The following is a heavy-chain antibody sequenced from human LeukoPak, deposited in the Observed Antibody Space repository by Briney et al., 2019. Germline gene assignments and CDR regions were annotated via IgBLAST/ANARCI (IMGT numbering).Heavy chain of an antibody. D-gene: IGHD1-26*01. CDR3: ATIVGAQSLDY. J-gene: IGHJ4*02. V-gene: IGHV1-18*01. CDR1: GYTFTSYG. CDR2: ISAYNGNT. Sequence: ASVTVSCKASGYTFTSYGISWVRQAPGQGLEGMGWISAYNGNTNYAQKLQGRVTMTTDTSTSTAYMELRSLRSDDTAVYYCATIVGAQSLDYWGQGTLVTVSS.